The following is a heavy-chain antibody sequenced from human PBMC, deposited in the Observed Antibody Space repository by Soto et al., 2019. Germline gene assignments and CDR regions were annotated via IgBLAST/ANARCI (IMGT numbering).Heavy chain of an antibody. J-gene: IGHJ6*02. CDR3: ARIQESSGWYGGYYGMDV. D-gene: IGHD6-19*01. V-gene: IGHV2-70*01. Sequence: SGPTLVNPTQTLTLTCTFSGFSLSTSGMCVSWIRQPPGKALEWLALIDWDDDKYYSTSLKTRLTISKDTSKNQVVLTMTNTDPVDTATYYCARIQESSGWYGGYYGMDVWGQGTTVTVSS. CDR1: GFSLSTSGMC. CDR2: IDWDDDK.